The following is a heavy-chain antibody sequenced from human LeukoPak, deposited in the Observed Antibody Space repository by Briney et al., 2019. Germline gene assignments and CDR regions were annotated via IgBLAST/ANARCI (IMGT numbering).Heavy chain of an antibody. D-gene: IGHD3-22*01. Sequence: PGGSLRLSCAASGFTFSSYGMHWVRQAPGKGLEWVAFIRYDGSNKYYADSVKGRFTISRDNSKNTLYPQMNSLRGEDTAVYYCAKEMILYYYYYMDVWGKGTTVTISS. J-gene: IGHJ6*03. V-gene: IGHV3-30*02. CDR2: IRYDGSNK. CDR1: GFTFSSYG. CDR3: AKEMILYYYYYMDV.